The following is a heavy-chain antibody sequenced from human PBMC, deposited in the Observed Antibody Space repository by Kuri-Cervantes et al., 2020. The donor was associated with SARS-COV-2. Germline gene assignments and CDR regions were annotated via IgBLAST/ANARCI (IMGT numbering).Heavy chain of an antibody. D-gene: IGHD3-10*01. Sequence: ASVKVSCKVSGYTLTELSMRWARQAPGQGLEWMGWISPYNHNTKYAEKLQGRVTMTTDTSTSTAYMELRGLRSDDTAVYYCARVRGSKYYYGSRYYYYYMDVWGQGTTVTVSS. CDR3: ARVRGSKYYYGSRYYYYYMDV. CDR1: GYTLTELS. CDR2: ISPYNHNT. V-gene: IGHV1-18*01. J-gene: IGHJ6*03.